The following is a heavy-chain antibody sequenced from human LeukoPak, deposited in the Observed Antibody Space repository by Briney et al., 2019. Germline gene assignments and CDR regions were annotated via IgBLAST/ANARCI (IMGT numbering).Heavy chain of an antibody. D-gene: IGHD1-26*01. CDR3: ARVGQWELPSYYYYYYMDV. V-gene: IGHV1-2*02. Sequence: GASVKVSCKASGYTFTSYYMHWVRQAPGQGLEWMGWINPNSGGTNYAQKFQGRVTMTRDTSTSTAYMELRSLRSDDTAVYYCARVGQWELPSYYYYYYMDVWGKGTTVTVSS. J-gene: IGHJ6*03. CDR2: INPNSGGT. CDR1: GYTFTSYY.